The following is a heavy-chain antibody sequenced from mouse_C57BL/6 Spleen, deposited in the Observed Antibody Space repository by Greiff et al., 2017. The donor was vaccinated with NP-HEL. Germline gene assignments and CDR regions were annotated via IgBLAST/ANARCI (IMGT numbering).Heavy chain of an antibody. J-gene: IGHJ4*01. D-gene: IGHD1-1*01. CDR1: GYAFSSSW. CDR2: IYPGDGAT. V-gene: IGHV1-82*01. CDR3: AGVYGSRYAMDY. Sequence: VQGVESGPELVKPGASVKISCKASGYAFSSSWMNWVKQRPGKGLEWIGRIYPGDGATNYNGKFKGKATLTADKSSSTAYMQLSSLTSEDSAVCFCAGVYGSRYAMDYWGKGTSVTVSS.